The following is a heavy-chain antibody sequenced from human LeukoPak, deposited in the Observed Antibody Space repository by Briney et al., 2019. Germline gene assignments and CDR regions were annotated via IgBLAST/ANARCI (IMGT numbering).Heavy chain of an antibody. CDR2: INHSGST. Sequence: SETLSLTCAVYGGSFGGYYWSWIRQPPGKGLEWIGEINHSGSTNYNPSLKSRVTISVDTSKNQFSLKLSSVTAADTAVYYCATVLPYSYGSSNAFDIWGQGTMVTVSS. CDR3: ATVLPYSYGSSNAFDI. V-gene: IGHV4-34*01. D-gene: IGHD5-18*01. J-gene: IGHJ3*02. CDR1: GGSFGGYY.